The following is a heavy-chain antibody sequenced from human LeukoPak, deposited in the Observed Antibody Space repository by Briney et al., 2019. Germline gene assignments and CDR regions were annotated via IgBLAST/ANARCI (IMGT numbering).Heavy chain of an antibody. D-gene: IGHD2-2*01. Sequence: GGSLRLSCAASGFTFISYSMNWVRQAPGKGLEWVSSIISSSSYIYYADSVKGRFTISRDNAKNSLYLQMNSLRAEDTAVYYCARDGWYCSSTSCQSRAFDIWGQGTMVTVSS. CDR2: IISSSSYI. CDR3: ARDGWYCSSTSCQSRAFDI. J-gene: IGHJ3*02. V-gene: IGHV3-21*01. CDR1: GFTFISYS.